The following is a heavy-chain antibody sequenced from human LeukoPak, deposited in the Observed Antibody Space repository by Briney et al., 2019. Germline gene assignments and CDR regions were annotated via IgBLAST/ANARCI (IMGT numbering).Heavy chain of an antibody. CDR3: ARGGYSSGYYYFDY. Sequence: SETLSLTCAVYDGSFSDYYWSWIRQPPGKGLEWIGEINHSGSTNYNPSLKSRVTISVDTSKNQFSLKLSSVTAADTALYYCARGGYSSGYYYFDYWGQGTPVTVSS. D-gene: IGHD3-22*01. V-gene: IGHV4-34*01. CDR2: INHSGST. CDR1: DGSFSDYY. J-gene: IGHJ4*02.